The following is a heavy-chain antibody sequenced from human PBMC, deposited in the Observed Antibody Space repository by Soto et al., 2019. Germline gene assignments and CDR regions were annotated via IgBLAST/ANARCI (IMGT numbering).Heavy chain of an antibody. V-gene: IGHV1-8*01. CDR1: GYTFTSYD. D-gene: IGHD2-21*01. CDR3: ASVVGGYPSSYYYYMDV. Sequence: ASVKVSCKASGYTFTSYDINWVRQATGQGLEWMGWMNPNSGNTGYAQKFQGRVTMTRNTSISTAYMELSSLRSEDTAVYYCASVVGGYPSSYYYYMDVWGKGTTVTVSS. CDR2: MNPNSGNT. J-gene: IGHJ6*03.